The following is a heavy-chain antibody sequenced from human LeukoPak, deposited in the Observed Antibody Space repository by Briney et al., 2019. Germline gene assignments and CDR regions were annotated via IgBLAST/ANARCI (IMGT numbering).Heavy chain of an antibody. V-gene: IGHV1-3*01. D-gene: IGHD6-13*01. Sequence: ASVKVSCKASGYTFSDYAMHWVRQAPGQRFEWMGWIDAGNGDTRYSQKFQGRVTITRDTSASTAYIELRSLRSEDTAMYYCARELPQQLVTHYYYGMDVWGQGTTVTVSS. CDR2: IDAGNGDT. CDR3: ARELPQQLVTHYYYGMDV. CDR1: GYTFSDYA. J-gene: IGHJ6*02.